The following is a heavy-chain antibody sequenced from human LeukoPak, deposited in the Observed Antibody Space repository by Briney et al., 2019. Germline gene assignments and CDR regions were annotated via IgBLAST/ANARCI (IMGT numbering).Heavy chain of an antibody. CDR1: GGSISSSSYY. V-gene: IGHV4-39*07. Sequence: SETLSLTCAVSGGSISSSSYYWAWIRQPPGKGLEWIGTIYYSGSTYYNASLKSRVTISVDTSKNQFSLKLSSVTAADTAVYYCARTTEAHSWRTRYYDYYMDVWGKGTTVTVSS. CDR2: IYYSGST. D-gene: IGHD6-13*01. J-gene: IGHJ6*03. CDR3: ARTTEAHSWRTRYYDYYMDV.